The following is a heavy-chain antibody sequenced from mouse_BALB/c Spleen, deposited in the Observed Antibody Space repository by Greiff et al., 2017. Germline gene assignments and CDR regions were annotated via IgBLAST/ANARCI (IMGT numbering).Heavy chain of an antibody. Sequence: VKLVESGPGLVAPSQSLSITCTVSGFSLTSYGVHWVRQPPGKGLEWLGVIWAGGSTNYNSALMSRLSISKDNSKSQVFLTMNSLQTDDTAMYYCARNYYGSRGDYFDYWGQGTTLTVSS. D-gene: IGHD1-1*01. V-gene: IGHV2-9*02. J-gene: IGHJ2*01. CDR1: GFSLTSYG. CDR2: IWAGGST. CDR3: ARNYYGSRGDYFDY.